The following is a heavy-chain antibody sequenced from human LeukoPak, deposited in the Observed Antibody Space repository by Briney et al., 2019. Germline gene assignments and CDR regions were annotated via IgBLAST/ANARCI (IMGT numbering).Heavy chain of an antibody. V-gene: IGHV3-23*01. Sequence: GGPLRLSCEASGFTFSSYAMSWVRQAPGKGLEWVSMISGSGGSTHYADSVKGRFTISRDDSKNTLYLQMNSLRAEDTAVYYCAKGGGYCSGGSCYPPRWFDPWGQGTLVTVSS. J-gene: IGHJ5*02. CDR3: AKGGGYCSGGSCYPPRWFDP. D-gene: IGHD2-15*01. CDR1: GFTFSSYA. CDR2: ISGSGGST.